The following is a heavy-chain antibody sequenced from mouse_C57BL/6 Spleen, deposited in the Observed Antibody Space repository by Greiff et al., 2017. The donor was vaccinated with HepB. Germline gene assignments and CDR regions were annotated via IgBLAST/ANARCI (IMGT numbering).Heavy chain of an antibody. D-gene: IGHD2-2*01. CDR2: INPGSGGT. Sequence: QVQLKQSGAELVRPGTSVKVSCKASGYAFTSYLIEWVKQRPGQGLEWIGVINPGSGGTNYNEKFKGKATLTADKSSSTAYMQLSSLTSEDSAVYICARSGYYRYFDVWGTGTTVTVSS. CDR1: GYAFTSYL. CDR3: ARSGYYRYFDV. J-gene: IGHJ1*03. V-gene: IGHV1-54*01.